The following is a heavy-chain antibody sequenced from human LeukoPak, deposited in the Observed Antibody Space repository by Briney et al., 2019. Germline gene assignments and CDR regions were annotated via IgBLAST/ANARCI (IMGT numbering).Heavy chain of an antibody. Sequence: GGSLRLSCAASGFTFNNYPMSWVRQAPGKGLEWVAVISYDGSNKYYADSVKGRFTISRDNSKNTLYLQMNSLRAEDTAVYYCAKANYDSSGYTIDYWGQGTLVTVSS. J-gene: IGHJ4*02. V-gene: IGHV3-30*18. D-gene: IGHD3-22*01. CDR1: GFTFNNYP. CDR2: ISYDGSNK. CDR3: AKANYDSSGYTIDY.